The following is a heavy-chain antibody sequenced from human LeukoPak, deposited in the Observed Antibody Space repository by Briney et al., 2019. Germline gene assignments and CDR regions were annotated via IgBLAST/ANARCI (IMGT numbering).Heavy chain of an antibody. Sequence: PGGSLRLSCAASGFTFSSYAMSWDRQAPGMGLEWVSAISGSGGSTYYADSVKGRFTISRDNSKNTLYLQMNSLRAEDTAVYYCAKVRRSSGWYRGAFDIWGQGTMVTVSS. J-gene: IGHJ3*02. V-gene: IGHV3-23*01. CDR3: AKVRRSSGWYRGAFDI. CDR1: GFTFSSYA. D-gene: IGHD6-19*01. CDR2: ISGSGGST.